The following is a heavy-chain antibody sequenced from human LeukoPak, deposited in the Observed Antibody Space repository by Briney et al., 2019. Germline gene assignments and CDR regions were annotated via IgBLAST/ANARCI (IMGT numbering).Heavy chain of an antibody. Sequence: GGSLRLSCAASGFTFSSYGMHWVRLAPGKGLEWVAVISYDGSNKYYADSVKGRFTISRDNSKNTLYLQMNSLRAEDTAVYYCAKAIYSSGRYGTVYWGQGTLVTVSS. CDR3: AKAIYSSGRYGTVY. V-gene: IGHV3-30*18. J-gene: IGHJ4*02. CDR2: ISYDGSNK. D-gene: IGHD6-19*01. CDR1: GFTFSSYG.